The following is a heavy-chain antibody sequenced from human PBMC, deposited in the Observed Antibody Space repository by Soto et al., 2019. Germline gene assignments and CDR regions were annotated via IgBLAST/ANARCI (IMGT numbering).Heavy chain of an antibody. J-gene: IGHJ4*02. Sequence: GGSLRLSCAASGFTFSSYAMSWVRQAPGKGLEWVSAISGSGGSTYYADSVKGRVTSSRDNSKNTLYRQMNSLRSEDTAVYYCAKDRTDDSSGYRLDYWGQGTLVTVSS. CDR2: ISGSGGST. CDR1: GFTFSSYA. CDR3: AKDRTDDSSGYRLDY. D-gene: IGHD3-22*01. V-gene: IGHV3-23*01.